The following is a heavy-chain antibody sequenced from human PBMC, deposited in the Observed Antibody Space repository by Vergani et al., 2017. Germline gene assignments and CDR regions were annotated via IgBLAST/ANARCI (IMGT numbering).Heavy chain of an antibody. J-gene: IGHJ6*02. V-gene: IGHV4-38-2*01. Sequence: QVQLQESGPGLVKPSETLTLTCDVSDSSIMTNPYWGWFRQSPGKGLEWIGCIHHSGDTHYNSSLKSRVSISIVSSSKFSLSLTSVTAAATAIYYCARHRGSGVFFPSSYFYGMEVWGHGTTVTVSS. D-gene: IGHD3-10*01. CDR2: IHHSGDT. CDR1: DSSIMTNPY. CDR3: ARHRGSGVFFPSSYFYGMEV.